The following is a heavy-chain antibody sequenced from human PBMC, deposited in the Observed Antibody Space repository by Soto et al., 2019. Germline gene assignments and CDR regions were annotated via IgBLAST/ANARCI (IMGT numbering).Heavy chain of an antibody. CDR3: ARDRYSSSWLTPDRGEDYMDV. D-gene: IGHD6-13*01. J-gene: IGHJ6*03. CDR1: GFTFSSYS. V-gene: IGHV3-48*01. Sequence: GGSLRLSCAASGFTFSSYSMNWVRQAPGKGLEWVSYISSSSTIYYADSVKGRFTISRDNAKNSLYLQMNSLRAEDTAVYYCARDRYSSSWLTPDRGEDYMDVWGKGTTVTVSS. CDR2: ISSSSTI.